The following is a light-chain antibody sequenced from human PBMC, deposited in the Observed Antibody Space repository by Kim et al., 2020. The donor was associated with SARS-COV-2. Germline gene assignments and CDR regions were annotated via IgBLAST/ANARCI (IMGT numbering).Light chain of an antibody. J-gene: IGKJ2*01. V-gene: IGKV1-39*01. Sequence: DIQMTQSPSSLSASVGDRVTITCRASHSISGYLNWYHQKPGKVPKLLIYATSTLQAGVPSRFSGSESGTDFTLTISSLQPEDFATYYCQQSFSTPHTFGQGTKLEI. CDR1: HSISGY. CDR3: QQSFSTPHT. CDR2: ATS.